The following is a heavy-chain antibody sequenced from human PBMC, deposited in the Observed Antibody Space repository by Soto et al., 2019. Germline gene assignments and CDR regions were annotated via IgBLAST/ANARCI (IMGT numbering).Heavy chain of an antibody. D-gene: IGHD3-10*01. CDR2: IYHSGST. V-gene: IGHV4-4*02. CDR3: ARAGECYYGSGTKWYYYMDV. CDR1: RGSIRRNNW. Sequence: PSGTLSLTCAVPRGSIRRNNWWGWGRPPPGEGREWIGEIYHSGSTNYTPSLKSRVTISVDKSKNQFSLKLSSVTAADTAVYYCARAGECYYGSGTKWYYYMDVWGKGTTVTVSS. J-gene: IGHJ6*03.